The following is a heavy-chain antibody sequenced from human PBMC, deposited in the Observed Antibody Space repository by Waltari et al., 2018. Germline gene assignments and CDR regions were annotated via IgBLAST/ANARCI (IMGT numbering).Heavy chain of an antibody. CDR3: ARDLSREDYYDSSGSHFDY. J-gene: IGHJ4*02. CDR1: GFTFSSYW. Sequence: EVQLVESGGGLVQPGGSLRLSCAASGFTFSSYWMSWVRQAPGKGLEWVANIKQDGSEKYYVDSVKGRFTISRDNAKNSLYLQMNSLRAEDTAVYYCARDLSREDYYDSSGSHFDYWGQGTLVTVSS. V-gene: IGHV3-7*01. D-gene: IGHD3-22*01. CDR2: IKQDGSEK.